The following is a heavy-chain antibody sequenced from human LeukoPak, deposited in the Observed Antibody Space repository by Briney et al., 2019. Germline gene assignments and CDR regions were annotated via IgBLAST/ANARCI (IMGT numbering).Heavy chain of an antibody. J-gene: IGHJ4*02. CDR1: TFTFSSDY. CDR2: IKPDGSKK. CDR3: ARDPAYGALDY. Sequence: GGSLRLSCAASTFTFSSDYMSWVPQTPGKGLEWVANIKPDGSKKAYGDSVKGRFSISRDNAKNSLYLQMNSLRVDDTAVYYCARDPAYGALDYWGQGILVTVSS. V-gene: IGHV3-7*01. D-gene: IGHD4-17*01.